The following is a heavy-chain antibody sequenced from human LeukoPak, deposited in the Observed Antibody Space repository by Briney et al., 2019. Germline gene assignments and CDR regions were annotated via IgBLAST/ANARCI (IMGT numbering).Heavy chain of an antibody. V-gene: IGHV4-34*01. J-gene: IGHJ3*02. D-gene: IGHD3-16*01. CDR2: IYHSGST. Sequence: SSETLSLTCAVYGGSFSGYYWGWIRQPPGKGLEWIGSIYHSGSTYYNPSLKSRVTISVDTSKNQFSLKLSSVTAADTAVYYCARESLSRTSRAFDIWGQGTMVTVSS. CDR3: ARESLSRTSRAFDI. CDR1: GGSFSGYY.